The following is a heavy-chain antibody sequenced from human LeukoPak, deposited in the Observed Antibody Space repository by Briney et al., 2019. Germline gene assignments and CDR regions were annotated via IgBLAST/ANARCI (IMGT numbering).Heavy chain of an antibody. CDR3: ARGGETEMYYFDY. D-gene: IGHD1-14*01. CDR2: IIPIFGTA. Sequence: ASVKVSCKASGGTFSSYAISWVRQAPGQGLEWMGGIIPIFGTANYAQKFQGRVSITADESTSTAYMELSSLRSEDTAVYYCARGGETEMYYFDYWGQGTLVTVSS. V-gene: IGHV1-69*13. CDR1: GGTFSSYA. J-gene: IGHJ4*02.